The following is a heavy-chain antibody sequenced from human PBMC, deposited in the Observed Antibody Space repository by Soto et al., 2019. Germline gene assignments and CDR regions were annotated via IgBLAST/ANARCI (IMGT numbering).Heavy chain of an antibody. CDR2: IKQDGSEK. CDR3: VSVMEWLFADDAFDI. CDR1: GFTCISYW. V-gene: IGHV3-7*03. Sequence: GSLRLYCSASGFTCISYWMSWVRQAPGKWLEWVANIKQDGSEKYYVDSVKGRFTISRDNAKNSLYLQMNSLRGEDTAVYYCVSVMEWLFADDAFDIWGQGTMVTVSS. J-gene: IGHJ3*02. D-gene: IGHD3-3*01.